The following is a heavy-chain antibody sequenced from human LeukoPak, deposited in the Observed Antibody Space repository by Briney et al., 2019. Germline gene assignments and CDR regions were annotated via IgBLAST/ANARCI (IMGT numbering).Heavy chain of an antibody. Sequence: QPGGSLRPSCAASGFTVSSNYMSWVRQAPGKGLEWVSVIYSGGSTYYADSVKGRFTISRDNSKNTLYLQMNSLRAEDTAVYYCARAIIRYFDWLPDYWGQGTLVTVSS. J-gene: IGHJ4*02. CDR2: IYSGGST. V-gene: IGHV3-66*01. CDR1: GFTVSSNY. CDR3: ARAIIRYFDWLPDY. D-gene: IGHD3-9*01.